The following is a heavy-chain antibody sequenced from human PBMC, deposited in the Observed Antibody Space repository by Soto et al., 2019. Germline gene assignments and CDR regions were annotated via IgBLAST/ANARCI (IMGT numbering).Heavy chain of an antibody. CDR1: GYSVTDHY. J-gene: IGHJ5*02. Sequence: QVQLVQSGAEVKKPGAAVKISCKASGYSVTDHYIHCIRQAHGQLLELMGWIIPNDGGTKYAQEFQDRINITSDTSITTAYMDLSRLRSDDTAVYYCARGAFDKSGNYLAGWFDPWGKGPLVTVSS. CDR3: ARGAFDKSGNYLAGWFDP. CDR2: IIPNDGGT. D-gene: IGHD3-22*01. V-gene: IGHV1-2*02.